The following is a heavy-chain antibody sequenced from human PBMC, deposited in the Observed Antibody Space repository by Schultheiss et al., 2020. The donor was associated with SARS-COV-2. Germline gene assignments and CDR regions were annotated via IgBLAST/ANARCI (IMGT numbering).Heavy chain of an antibody. CDR2: IYYSGST. CDR3: ARDGYGDYDYYYYGMDV. D-gene: IGHD4-17*01. CDR1: GGSISSGGYY. V-gene: IGHV4-61*08. Sequence: SETLSLTCIVSGGSISSGGYYWSWIRQHPGKGLEWIGYIYYSGSTNYSPSLKSRVTISVDTSKNQFSLKLSSVTAADTAVYYCARDGYGDYDYYYYGMDVWGQGTTVTVSS. J-gene: IGHJ6*02.